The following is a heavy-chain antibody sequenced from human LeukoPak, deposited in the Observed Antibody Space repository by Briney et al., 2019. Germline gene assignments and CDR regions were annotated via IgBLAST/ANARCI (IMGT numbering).Heavy chain of an antibody. CDR3: ARDSGNSYGDFDY. CDR2: IYYSGST. J-gene: IGHJ4*02. CDR1: GDSISSANYY. V-gene: IGHV4-61*01. Sequence: PSETLSLTCTVSGDSISSANYYWGWVRQPPGKGLEWIGYIYYSGSTNYNPSLKSRVTISVDTSKNQFSLKLSSVTAADTAVYYCARDSGNSYGDFDYWGQGTLVTVSS. D-gene: IGHD5-18*01.